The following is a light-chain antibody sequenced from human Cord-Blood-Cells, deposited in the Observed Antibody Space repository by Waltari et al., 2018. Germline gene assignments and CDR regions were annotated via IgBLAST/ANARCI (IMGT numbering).Light chain of an antibody. CDR2: DVS. V-gene: IGLV2-11*02. J-gene: IGLJ3*02. CDR3: CSYAGSYTWV. CDR1: SSDVGWYNY. Sequence: QSALTQPRSVSGSPGQSVTISCTGTSSDVGWYNYVSWYQQHPGKAPKLMSYDVSKRPSGVPDRFSGSKSGNTASLTISGLQAEDEADYYCCSYAGSYTWVFGGGTKLTVL.